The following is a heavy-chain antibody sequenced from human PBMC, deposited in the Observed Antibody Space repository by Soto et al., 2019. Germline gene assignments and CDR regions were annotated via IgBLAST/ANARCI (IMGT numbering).Heavy chain of an antibody. J-gene: IGHJ3*02. CDR2: ISYDGSNK. V-gene: IGHV3-30-3*01. CDR3: TGGIRSTTSDTPAFDT. Sequence: GGSLRLSCAASGFTFSSYAMHWVRQAPGKGLEWVAVISYDGSNKYYADSVKGRFTISRDNSKNTLYLQMNSLRAEDTAVYYCTGGIRSTTSDTPAFDTWGQGTMVTVSS. CDR1: GFTFSSYA. D-gene: IGHD2-2*01.